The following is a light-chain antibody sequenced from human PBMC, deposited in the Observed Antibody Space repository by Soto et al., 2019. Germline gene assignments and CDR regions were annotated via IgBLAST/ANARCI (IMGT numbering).Light chain of an antibody. J-gene: IGKJ4*01. CDR3: QQYGDWPLT. CDR2: GVS. V-gene: IGKV3-15*01. CDR1: QSVRSTY. Sequence: EIVMTQSPVTLSVSPGERATLSCRASQSVRSTYLAWYQQKPGQAPRLLIFGVSNRAAGIPARFSGSGSGTEFTLTISSLQSEDFAVYYCQQYGDWPLTLAGGTNVDIK.